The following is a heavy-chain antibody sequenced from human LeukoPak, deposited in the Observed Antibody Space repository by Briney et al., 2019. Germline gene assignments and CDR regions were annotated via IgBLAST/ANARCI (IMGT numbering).Heavy chain of an antibody. CDR1: GFTFSSYW. Sequence: PGGSLRLSCAASGFTFSSYWMHWVRQAPGKGLVWVSRINSDGSSTNYADFVKGRFTISRDNAKNTLYLQMNSLRAEDTAVYYCARDSHQYYMDVWGKGTTVTVSS. J-gene: IGHJ6*03. V-gene: IGHV3-74*01. CDR2: INSDGSST. CDR3: ARDSHQYYMDV.